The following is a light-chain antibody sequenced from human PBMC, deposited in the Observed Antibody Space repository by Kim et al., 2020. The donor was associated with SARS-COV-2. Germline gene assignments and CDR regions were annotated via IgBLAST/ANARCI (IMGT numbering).Light chain of an antibody. Sequence: DIVLTQSPGTLSVSPGERATLSCRASQTVSSKSLAWYQQRPGQAPRLLIYGASSRPASVPDRFSGSGSGTDFTLTITRLEPEDFAVYYCQQYGSGALTFGAGTKVDIK. V-gene: IGKV3-20*01. CDR3: QQYGSGALT. CDR1: QTVSSKS. J-gene: IGKJ4*01. CDR2: GAS.